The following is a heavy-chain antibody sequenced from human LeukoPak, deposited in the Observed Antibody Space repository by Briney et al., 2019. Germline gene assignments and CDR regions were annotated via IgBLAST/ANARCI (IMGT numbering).Heavy chain of an antibody. CDR3: AREKTGANDLDAFDI. J-gene: IGHJ3*02. Sequence: SETLSLTCGVYGGSLSGYYWSWIRQPPGKGLEWIAEINYSGSTTYNPSLKSRVTISVDTSKNQFSLKLSSVTAADTAVYYCAREKTGANDLDAFDIWGQGTMVTVSS. CDR2: INYSGST. V-gene: IGHV4-34*01. CDR1: GGSLSGYY. D-gene: IGHD1-1*01.